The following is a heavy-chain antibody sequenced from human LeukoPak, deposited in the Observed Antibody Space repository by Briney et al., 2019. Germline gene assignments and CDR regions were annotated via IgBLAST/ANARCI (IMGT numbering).Heavy chain of an antibody. Sequence: ASVKVSCKASGGTFSSYAISWVRQAPGQGLEWMGIINPSGGSTSYAQKFQGRVTMTRDTSTSTVYMELSSLRSEDTAVYYCARVARRGNAYYYDSSGLPHWGQGTLVTVSS. CDR3: ARVARRGNAYYYDSSGLPH. J-gene: IGHJ4*02. V-gene: IGHV1-46*01. CDR1: GGTFSSYA. CDR2: INPSGGST. D-gene: IGHD3-22*01.